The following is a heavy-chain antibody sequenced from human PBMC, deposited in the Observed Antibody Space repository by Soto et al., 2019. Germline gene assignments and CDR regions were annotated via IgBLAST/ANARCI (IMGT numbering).Heavy chain of an antibody. D-gene: IGHD1-1*01. Sequence: EVQLLESGGGLVQPGGSLRLSCAASGFTFSSYAMRWVHQAPGKGLEWVSAISGSGDSTYYADSVKGRFTISRDNSKNTLYLQMYNLRAEDTAAYDCAKRATGTYFDYWGQGTLVTVSS. V-gene: IGHV3-23*01. CDR2: ISGSGDST. CDR1: GFTFSSYA. CDR3: AKRATGTYFDY. J-gene: IGHJ4*02.